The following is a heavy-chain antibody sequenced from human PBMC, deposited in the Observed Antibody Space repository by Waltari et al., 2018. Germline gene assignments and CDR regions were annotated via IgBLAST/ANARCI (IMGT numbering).Heavy chain of an antibody. Sequence: QVHLVQSGAEVKTPGASVKVSCKASAYTFSTYGLTWVRQAPGQGLEWLGWISAHDGNTNYAPSLQDRVTLTTDTSTYTAYMELNSLRPDDTVVYYCATAVGGNMEFDSWGHGSLVTVSS. D-gene: IGHD6-19*01. CDR2: ISAHDGNT. CDR1: AYTFSTYG. CDR3: ATAVGGNMEFDS. J-gene: IGHJ4*01. V-gene: IGHV1-18*01.